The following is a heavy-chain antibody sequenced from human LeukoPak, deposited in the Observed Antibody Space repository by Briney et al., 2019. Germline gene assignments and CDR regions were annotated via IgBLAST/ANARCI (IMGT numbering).Heavy chain of an antibody. CDR1: GFTFDDYT. V-gene: IGHV3-43*01. Sequence: QPGGSLRLSCAASGFTFDDYTMHWVRQAPGKGLEWVSLITWNGGRTYYADSVKGRFTISRDNSKNSLSLQMNSLRAEDTALYYCAKDGKNYFDYWGQGTLVTVSS. CDR2: ITWNGGRT. CDR3: AKDGKNYFDY. J-gene: IGHJ4*02.